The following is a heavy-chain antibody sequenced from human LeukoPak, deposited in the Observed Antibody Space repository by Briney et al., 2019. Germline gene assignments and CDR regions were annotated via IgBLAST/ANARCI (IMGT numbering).Heavy chain of an antibody. CDR3: ARLRDVLNWFDP. J-gene: IGHJ5*02. Sequence: PSETLSLTCAVYGGSFSGYYWSWIRQPPGKGLEWIGEINHSGSTNYNPSLKSRVTISVDTSKNQFSLKLSSVTAADTAVYYCARLRDVLNWFDPWGQGTLVTVS. CDR2: INHSGST. CDR1: GGSFSGYY. V-gene: IGHV4-34*01. D-gene: IGHD2-8*01.